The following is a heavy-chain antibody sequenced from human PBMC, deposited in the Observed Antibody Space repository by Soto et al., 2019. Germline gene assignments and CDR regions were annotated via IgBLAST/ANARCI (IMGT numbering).Heavy chain of an antibody. V-gene: IGHV1-8*01. J-gene: IGHJ6*02. CDR3: ARGVDAGVDV. CDR2: MSPNSGAT. D-gene: IGHD1-1*01. Sequence: QVQLVQSGAEVTKPGASVKVSCKASGYTFTSYDINWVRQATGQGLEWMGWMSPNSGATGYAQKLQGRVTMTRDTSISTAYMELSNLRSDDTAIYYCARGVDAGVDVWGQGTTVTVSS. CDR1: GYTFTSYD.